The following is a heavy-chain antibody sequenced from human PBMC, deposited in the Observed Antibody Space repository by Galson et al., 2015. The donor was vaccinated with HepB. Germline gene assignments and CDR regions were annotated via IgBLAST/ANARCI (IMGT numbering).Heavy chain of an antibody. CDR1: GFTFRSYS. J-gene: IGHJ6*02. Sequence: SLRLSCAASGFTFRSYSMNWVRQAPGKGLEWVSSISSSCSYIYYADSVKGRFTISRDNAKNSLYLQMNSLRAEDTAVYYCARDGCSSTSCYYYGMDVWGQGTTVTVSS. V-gene: IGHV3-21*01. CDR3: ARDGCSSTSCYYYGMDV. D-gene: IGHD2-2*01. CDR2: ISSSCSYI.